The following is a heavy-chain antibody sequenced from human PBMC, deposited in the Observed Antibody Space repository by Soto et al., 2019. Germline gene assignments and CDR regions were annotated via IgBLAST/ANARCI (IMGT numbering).Heavy chain of an antibody. Sequence: ASVKVSCKASGYTYTSYDINWVRQATGQGLEWMGWMNPNSGNTGYAQKFQGRVTMTRNTSISTAYMELSSMRSEDTAVYYCAIGMYSSSWYWDYYYYYGMDVWGQGTTVTVSS. CDR3: AIGMYSSSWYWDYYYYYGMDV. D-gene: IGHD6-13*01. V-gene: IGHV1-8*01. CDR1: GYTYTSYD. J-gene: IGHJ6*02. CDR2: MNPNSGNT.